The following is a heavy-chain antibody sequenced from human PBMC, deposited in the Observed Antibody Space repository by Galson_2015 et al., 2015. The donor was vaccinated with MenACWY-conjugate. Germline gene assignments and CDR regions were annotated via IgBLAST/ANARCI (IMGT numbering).Heavy chain of an antibody. CDR2: ISYDGGNK. J-gene: IGHJ4*02. D-gene: IGHD6-19*01. CDR1: GFTFNRHA. Sequence: SLRLSCAASGFTFNRHAVHWVRQAPGKGLEWVAIISYDGGNKHYVDSVRGRFTISKDNSKNTLFLQMNSLRAEDTAVYYCARDQLWLKPIDYWGQGTLVTVSS. V-gene: IGHV3-30*04. CDR3: ARDQLWLKPIDY.